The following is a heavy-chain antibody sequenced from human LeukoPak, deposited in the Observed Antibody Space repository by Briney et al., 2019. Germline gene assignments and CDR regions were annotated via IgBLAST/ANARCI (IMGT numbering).Heavy chain of an antibody. CDR3: ARGARGYDKSGYYLGFDY. J-gene: IGHJ4*02. Sequence: GGSLRLSCAASGFTFSSYAMHWVRQAPGKGLEWVAVISYDGSNKYYADSVKGRFTISRDNAKNSLYLQMNSLRAEDATVYYCARGARGYDKSGYYLGFDYWGQGTLVTVSS. CDR1: GFTFSSYA. CDR2: ISYDGSNK. D-gene: IGHD3-22*01. V-gene: IGHV3-30-3*01.